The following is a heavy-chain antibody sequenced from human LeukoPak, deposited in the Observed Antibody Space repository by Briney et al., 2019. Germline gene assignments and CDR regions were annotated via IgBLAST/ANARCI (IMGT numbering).Heavy chain of an antibody. J-gene: IGHJ2*01. V-gene: IGHV3-7*03. CDR1: GFSFSTYS. CDR2: IKQDGSEK. CDR3: ARAEWSNWYFDL. Sequence: PGGSLRLSCAASGFSFSTYSMNWVRQAPGKGLEWVANIKQDGSEKYYVDSVKGRFTLSRDSAKNSLYLQMNSLRAEDTAVYYCARAEWSNWYFDLWGRGTLVTVSS. D-gene: IGHD3-3*01.